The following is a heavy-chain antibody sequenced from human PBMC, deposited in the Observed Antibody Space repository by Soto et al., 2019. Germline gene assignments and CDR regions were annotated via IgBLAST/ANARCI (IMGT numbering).Heavy chain of an antibody. Sequence: EVHLVESGGGLGQPGGSLRLSCVASGFTFSSYWMHWVRQAPGKGLVWVSGINSDGSGTRYVDSVKGRFTISRDNAKNTLYLQVNSLRAEDTAVYYCARGLSKYYDFWSGYPPDAFDIWGQGTMVTVSS. CDR2: INSDGSGT. CDR1: GFTFSSYW. CDR3: ARGLSKYYDFWSGYPPDAFDI. V-gene: IGHV3-74*01. D-gene: IGHD3-3*01. J-gene: IGHJ3*02.